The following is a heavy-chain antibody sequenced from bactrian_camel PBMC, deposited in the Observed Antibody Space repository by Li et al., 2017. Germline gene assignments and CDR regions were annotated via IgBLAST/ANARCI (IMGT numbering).Heavy chain of an antibody. CDR1: GDTFSNYY. V-gene: IGHV3S57*01. J-gene: IGHJ6*01. D-gene: IGHD3*01. CDR3: AASLAHNRYCYELDKYNT. Sequence: HVQLVESGGGSVEAGGSLRLSCVLSGDTFSNYYMAWFRKEREAVAAIDTSGSATYTYSVAGRFTISKDNAGNRLFLHMTNLKPEDTAMYYCAASLAHNRYCYELDKYNTWGQGTQVTVS. CDR2: IDTSGSA.